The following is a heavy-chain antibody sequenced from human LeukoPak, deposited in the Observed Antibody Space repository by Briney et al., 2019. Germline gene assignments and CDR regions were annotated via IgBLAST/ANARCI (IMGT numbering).Heavy chain of an antibody. CDR1: GFIFSDYY. CDR3: ARGLSVLNWNDLSRISGY. V-gene: IGHV3-11*01. J-gene: IGHJ4*02. CDR2: ISSSGSTI. D-gene: IGHD1-1*01. Sequence: GGSLRLSCAASGFIFSDYYMSWIRQAPGQGLELVSYISSSGSTIYYADSVKGRFTISRDNAKNSLYLQMNSLRAEDTAVYFCARGLSVLNWNDLSRISGYWGQGTLVTVSS.